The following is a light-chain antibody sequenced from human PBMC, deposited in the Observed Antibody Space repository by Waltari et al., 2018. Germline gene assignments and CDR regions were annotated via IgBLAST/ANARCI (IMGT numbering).Light chain of an antibody. CDR1: QDISIF. Sequence: DIQMTQSPSSLSASVGDRVTITCQASQDISIFLNWSQQKLGNTPKLLIYDAVNVETGVPSRFSGSGSETTFTVTISSLQAEDIATYYCQQYDDLRITFGPGTKVNVK. CDR3: QQYDDLRIT. J-gene: IGKJ3*01. V-gene: IGKV1-33*01. CDR2: DAV.